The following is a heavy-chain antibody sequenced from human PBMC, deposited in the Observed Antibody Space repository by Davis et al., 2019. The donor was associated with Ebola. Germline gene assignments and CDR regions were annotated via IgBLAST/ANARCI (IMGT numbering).Heavy chain of an antibody. J-gene: IGHJ6*02. D-gene: IGHD2-15*01. V-gene: IGHV3-64D*08. CDR3: VKDSSGGSYKAYYYYYGMDV. CDR2: ISSNGGST. CDR1: GFTFTSYA. Sequence: GGSLRLSCSASGFTFTSYAMHWVRQAPGKGLEYVSAISSNGGSTYYADSVKGRFTISRDNSKNTLYLQMSSLRAEDTAVYYCVKDSSGGSYKAYYYYYGMDVWGQGTTVTVSS.